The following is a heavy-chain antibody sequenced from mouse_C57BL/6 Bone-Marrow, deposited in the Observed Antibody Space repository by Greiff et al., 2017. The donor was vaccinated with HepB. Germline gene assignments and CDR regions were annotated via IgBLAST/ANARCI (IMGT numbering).Heavy chain of an antibody. D-gene: IGHD3-3*01. CDR1: GFTFSSYA. V-gene: IGHV5-4*03. Sequence: EVKLEESGGGLVKPGGSLKLSCAASGFTFSSYAMSWVRQTPEKRLEWVATISDGGSYTYYPDNVKGRFTISRDNAKNNLYLQMSHLKSEDTAMYYCARGGGPWFAYWGQGTLVTVSA. CDR3: ARGGGPWFAY. CDR2: ISDGGSYT. J-gene: IGHJ3*01.